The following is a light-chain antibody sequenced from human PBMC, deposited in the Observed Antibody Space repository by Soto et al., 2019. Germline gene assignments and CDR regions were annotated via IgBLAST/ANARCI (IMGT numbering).Light chain of an antibody. CDR1: QSISYW. V-gene: IGKV1-5*01. CDR3: QQYYDSYT. Sequence: DIQLTQSPSTLSASVGDRLTITCRASQSISYWLAWYQQKPGKAPKLLIFDASVLESGVPSRFSGSRSGTEFTLTISSLQPDDFATYYCQQYYDSYTFGQGTKVDIK. CDR2: DAS. J-gene: IGKJ2*01.